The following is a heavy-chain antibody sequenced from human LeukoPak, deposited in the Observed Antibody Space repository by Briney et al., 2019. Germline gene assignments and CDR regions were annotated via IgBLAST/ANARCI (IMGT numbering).Heavy chain of an antibody. CDR3: ARDPGYCSGGSCQLYYFDY. J-gene: IGHJ4*02. Sequence: PGGSLRLSCAASGFTFSSYAMHWVRQAPGKGLERVAVISYDGSNKYYADSVKGRFTISRDNSKNTLYLQMNSLRAEDTAVYYCARDPGYCSGGSCQLYYFDYWGQGTLVTVSS. D-gene: IGHD2-15*01. CDR2: ISYDGSNK. V-gene: IGHV3-30*04. CDR1: GFTFSSYA.